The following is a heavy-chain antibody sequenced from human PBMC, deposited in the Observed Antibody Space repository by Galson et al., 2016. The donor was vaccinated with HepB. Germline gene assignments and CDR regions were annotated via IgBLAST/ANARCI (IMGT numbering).Heavy chain of an antibody. J-gene: IGHJ3*02. V-gene: IGHV3-30*18. D-gene: IGHD3-10*01. Sequence: SLRLSCAVSAFTFRSFGMHWVRQAPGKGLEWVAVISYDGRKKYYADSLKVRCTISRDNSQRTLYLQMNSLRTEDTAVYYCANSNQIPWFGQFRNDAFDIWGQATMVTGSS. CDR1: AFTFRSFG. CDR2: ISYDGRKK. CDR3: ANSNQIPWFGQFRNDAFDI.